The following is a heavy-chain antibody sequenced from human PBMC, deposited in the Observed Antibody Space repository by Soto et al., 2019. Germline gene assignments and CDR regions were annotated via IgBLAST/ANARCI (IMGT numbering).Heavy chain of an antibody. CDR2: IYYSGST. CDR1: GGSVSSGAYY. V-gene: IGHV4-31*03. CDR3: ERARLRAVYAFDI. J-gene: IGHJ3*02. Sequence: KTSETLSLTCTVSGGSVSSGAYYWTWIRQRPGKGLEWIGYIYYSGSTYYSPSLKSRLSISLDTSKNQFSLRLSSVTAADTAMYYCERARLRAVYAFDIWGQGTMVTVSS. D-gene: IGHD5-12*01.